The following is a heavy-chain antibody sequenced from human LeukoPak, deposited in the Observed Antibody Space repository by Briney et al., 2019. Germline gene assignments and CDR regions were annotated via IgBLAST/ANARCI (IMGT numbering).Heavy chain of an antibody. V-gene: IGHV4-59*01. CDR2: IYYTGST. D-gene: IGHD7-27*01. CDR1: GGSISNYY. CDR3: AKSPSWGSGLDAFDI. J-gene: IGHJ3*02. Sequence: SETLSLTCTVSGGSISNYYWSWIRQPPGKGLEWIGYIYYTGSTKYNPSLKSRVTLSVDSSKAQFSLKLNSVTAADTAVYYCAKSPSWGSGLDAFDIWGQGTMVTVSS.